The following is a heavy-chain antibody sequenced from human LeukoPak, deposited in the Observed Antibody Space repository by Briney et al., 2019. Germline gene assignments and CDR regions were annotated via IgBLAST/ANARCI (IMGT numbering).Heavy chain of an antibody. CDR3: ASGVRWQLLLHGGDY. V-gene: IGHV1-69*01. Sequence: GASVKVSCKASGGTFSSYAISWVRQAPGQGLEWMGGIIPIFGTANYAQKFQGRVTITADESTSTAYMELSSLRSEDTAVYYCASGVRWQLLLHGGDYWGQGTLVTVSS. D-gene: IGHD2-15*01. CDR1: GGTFSSYA. J-gene: IGHJ4*02. CDR2: IIPIFGTA.